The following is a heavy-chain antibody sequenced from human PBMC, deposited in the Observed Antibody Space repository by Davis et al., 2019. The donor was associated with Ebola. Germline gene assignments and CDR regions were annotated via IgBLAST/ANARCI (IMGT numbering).Heavy chain of an antibody. V-gene: IGHV4-59*12. J-gene: IGHJ6*02. D-gene: IGHD6-19*01. Sequence: SETLSLTCAVYGGSFSGYYWSWIRQPPGKGLEWIGYIYYSGSTNYNPSLKSRVTISVDTSKNQFSLKLSSVTAADTAVYYCARLYSSLYYYYYGMDVWGQGTTVTVSS. CDR1: GGSFSGYY. CDR3: ARLYSSLYYYYYGMDV. CDR2: IYYSGST.